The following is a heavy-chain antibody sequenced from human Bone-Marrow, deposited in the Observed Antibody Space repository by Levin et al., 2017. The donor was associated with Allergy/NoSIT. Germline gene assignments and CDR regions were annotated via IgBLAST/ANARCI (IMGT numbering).Heavy chain of an antibody. CDR2: IVAVFATP. CDR3: ARGEGCDY. V-gene: IGHV1-69*13. CDR1: GGILNSYA. J-gene: IGHJ4*02. Sequence: SVKVSCKASGGILNSYAINWVRQAPGQGLEWMGGIVAVFATPNYAQKFQDRVTITADESTDTVYMELNSLTADDTALYYCARGEGCDYWGQGTLVTVSS. D-gene: IGHD1-26*01.